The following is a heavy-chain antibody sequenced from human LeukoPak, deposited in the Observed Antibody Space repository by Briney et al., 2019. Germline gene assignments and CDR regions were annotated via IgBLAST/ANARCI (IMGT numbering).Heavy chain of an antibody. CDR1: GFNFYNYG. CDR2: INGSGGRT. CDR3: AKDDRWLQFCC. J-gene: IGHJ4*02. V-gene: IGHV3-23*01. Sequence: QPGGTLRLSCAASGFNFYNYGISWVRQAPGKGLEWLTGINGSGGRTYYADSVRGRFIVSRDNSQNTVNLEIHSLRAEDTAIYYCAKDDRWLQFCCWGQGTLVTVSA. D-gene: IGHD5-24*01.